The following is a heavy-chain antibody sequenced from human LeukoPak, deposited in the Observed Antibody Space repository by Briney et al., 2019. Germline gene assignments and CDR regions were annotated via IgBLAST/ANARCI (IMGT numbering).Heavy chain of an antibody. CDR3: AKGSPTAGSGGSKNAFDI. D-gene: IGHD2-15*01. CDR1: GFTFSSYA. CDR2: ISGSGGST. J-gene: IGHJ3*02. V-gene: IGHV3-23*01. Sequence: GGSLRLSCAASGFTFSSYAMSWVRQAPGKGLEWVSAISGSGGSTYYADSVKGRFTISRDNSKNTLYLQMNSLRAEDTAVYYCAKGSPTAGSGGSKNAFDIWGQGTMVTVSS.